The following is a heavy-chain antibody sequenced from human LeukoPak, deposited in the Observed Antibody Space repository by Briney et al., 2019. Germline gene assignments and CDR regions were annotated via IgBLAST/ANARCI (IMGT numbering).Heavy chain of an antibody. Sequence: SETLSLTCTVSGGSISSYYWSWIRQPPGKGLEWIGYIYYSGSTNYNPSLKSRVTISVDTSKNQFSLKLSSVTAADTAVYYCAREEYYYYMDVWGKGTTVTVSS. J-gene: IGHJ6*03. V-gene: IGHV4-59*12. CDR1: GGSISSYY. CDR2: IYYSGST. CDR3: AREEYYYYMDV.